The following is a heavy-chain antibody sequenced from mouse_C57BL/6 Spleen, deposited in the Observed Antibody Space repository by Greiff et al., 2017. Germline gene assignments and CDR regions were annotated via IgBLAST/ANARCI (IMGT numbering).Heavy chain of an antibody. CDR2: IWSGGST. V-gene: IGHV2-4*01. CDR1: GFSLTSYG. CDR3: AKVGRGPRGSSYVGAMDY. Sequence: VQLQQSGPGLVQPSQSLSITCTVSGFSLTSYGVRWVRPPPGKGLEWLGVIWSGGSTDYNAAFISRLSISKDNSKSQVFFKMNSLQADDTAIYYCAKVGRGPRGSSYVGAMDYWGQGTSVTVSS. D-gene: IGHD1-1*01. J-gene: IGHJ4*01.